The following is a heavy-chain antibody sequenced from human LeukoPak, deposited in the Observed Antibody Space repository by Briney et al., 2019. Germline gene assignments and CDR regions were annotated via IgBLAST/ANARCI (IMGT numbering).Heavy chain of an antibody. J-gene: IGHJ4*02. V-gene: IGHV1-46*01. CDR1: GYTFTSYY. D-gene: IGHD2-21*02. Sequence: ASVKLSCTASGYTFTSYYMHWVRQAPGQALEWMGIINPSGGSTSYAQKVQGRVTMTRDTSTSTVYMELSSLRSEDTAVYYCATAGTAYCGGDCYSTIYWGQGTLVTVSS. CDR2: INPSGGST. CDR3: ATAGTAYCGGDCYSTIY.